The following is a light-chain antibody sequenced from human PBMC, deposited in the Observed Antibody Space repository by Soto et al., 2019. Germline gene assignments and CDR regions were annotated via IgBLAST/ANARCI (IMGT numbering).Light chain of an antibody. J-gene: IGKJ1*01. Sequence: DLQMTQSPSTLSASVGDRVTITCRASQSISSWLAWYQQKPGKAPKLLIYDASSLESEVPSRFSGSGSRTEFTLTISSLQSDDFATYYCQQYNSYSCTFGQGTKVEIK. CDR2: DAS. CDR1: QSISSW. V-gene: IGKV1-5*01. CDR3: QQYNSYSCT.